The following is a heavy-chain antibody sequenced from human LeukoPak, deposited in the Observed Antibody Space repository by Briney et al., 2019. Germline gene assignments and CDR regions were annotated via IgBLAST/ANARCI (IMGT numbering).Heavy chain of an antibody. CDR2: IHHFGRT. J-gene: IGHJ4*02. CDR1: GDSIISYY. CDR3: ARGLGTQPGLVPFNY. D-gene: IGHD1-14*01. V-gene: IGHV4-59*01. Sequence: SETLSLTCSVSGDSIISYYWNWLRQSPGKGLEWIGNIHHFGRTEYNSSLRSRVTMFLDSSKNQFSLKLTSVTPTDTAVYYCARGLGTQPGLVPFNYWGQGILVTVSS.